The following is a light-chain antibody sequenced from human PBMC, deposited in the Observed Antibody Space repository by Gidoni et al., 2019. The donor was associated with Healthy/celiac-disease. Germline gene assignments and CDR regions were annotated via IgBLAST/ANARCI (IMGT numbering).Light chain of an antibody. CDR2: GAS. J-gene: IGKJ4*01. Sequence: EIVLTQSPGTLSLSPGERATLSCRASQSVRSSYLAWYQQRPGQAPRLLIYGASSRATGIPDRFSGSGSGKDFTLTISRLEPEDFAVYYCQQYGSSPTFGGGTKVEIK. CDR3: QQYGSSPT. CDR1: QSVRSSY. V-gene: IGKV3-20*01.